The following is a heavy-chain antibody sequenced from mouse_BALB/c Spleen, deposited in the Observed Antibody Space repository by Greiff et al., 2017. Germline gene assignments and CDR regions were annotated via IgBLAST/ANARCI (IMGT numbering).Heavy chain of an antibody. V-gene: IGHV5-9-3*01. CDR3: ARHEGMITTSWFAY. D-gene: IGHD2-4*01. CDR2: ISSGGSYT. CDR1: GFTFSSYA. J-gene: IGHJ3*01. Sequence: EVKVEASGGGLVKPGGSLKLSCAASGFTFSSYAMSWVRQTPEKRLEWVATISSGGSYTYYPDSVKGRVTISRDNAKNTLYLQMSSLRSEDPAMYYCARHEGMITTSWFAYWGQGTLVTVSA.